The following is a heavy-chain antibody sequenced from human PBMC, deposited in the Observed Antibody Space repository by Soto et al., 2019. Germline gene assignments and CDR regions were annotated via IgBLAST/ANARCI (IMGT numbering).Heavy chain of an antibody. CDR2: LGAADDP. V-gene: IGHV3-13*05. CDR3: ARAYSGRLPRRADYYYAMDV. CDR1: GFTLSAYD. Sequence: SLRLSCAASGFTLSAYDMHWVRQAEGKGLEWVSALGAADDPYYLVSVKGRFTISRENAKNSLYLQMNNLRAGDTAVYYCARAYSGRLPRRADYYYAMDVWGQGTTVTVSS. J-gene: IGHJ6*02. D-gene: IGHD2-15*01.